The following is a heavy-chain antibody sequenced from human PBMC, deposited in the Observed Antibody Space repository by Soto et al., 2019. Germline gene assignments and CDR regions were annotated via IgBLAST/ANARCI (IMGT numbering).Heavy chain of an antibody. J-gene: IGHJ4*02. V-gene: IGHV4-59*08. CDR1: GASISSHH. CDR2: IYYGGST. CDR3: ARLTATVANDG. D-gene: IGHD4-17*01. Sequence: SETLSLTCTVSGASISSHHWSWIRQPPGKGLEWIGYIYYGGSTNYNPSLESRVTISIDTSKNQFSLKLSSVTPTDTAVYYCARLTATVANDGWGQGTLVTVSS.